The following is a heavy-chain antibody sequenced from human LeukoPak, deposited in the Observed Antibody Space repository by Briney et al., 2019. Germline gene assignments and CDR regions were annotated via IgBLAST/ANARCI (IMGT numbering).Heavy chain of an antibody. D-gene: IGHD2-15*01. CDR3: ARLYCSGASCSRGGGFDY. Sequence: SETLSLTCTVSGGSISSGGYFWTWIRQHPGKGLEWIGYISYSGSPYCSPSLESRVTISADTSQNHFSLKLSSVTAADTATYYCARLYCSGASCSRGGGFDYWGQGTLVTVSS. CDR1: GGSISSGGYF. CDR2: ISYSGSP. J-gene: IGHJ4*02. V-gene: IGHV4-31*03.